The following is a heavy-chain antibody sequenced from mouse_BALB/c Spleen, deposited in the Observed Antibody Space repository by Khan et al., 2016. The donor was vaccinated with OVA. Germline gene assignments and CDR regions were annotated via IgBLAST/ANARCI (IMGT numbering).Heavy chain of an antibody. V-gene: IGHV1-80*01. CDR3: ARSGYDYFAY. Sequence: QVRLQQSGAELVRPGSSVKLSCEASGYAFSNYWMNWVKQRPGQGLEWIGQIYPGNGDTNYNGKFKGKASLTADKSSSTAYMQLSSLTSEDSAVYFCARSGYDYFAYWGQGTLVTVSA. CDR2: IYPGNGDT. CDR1: GYAFSNYW. D-gene: IGHD2-14*01. J-gene: IGHJ3*01.